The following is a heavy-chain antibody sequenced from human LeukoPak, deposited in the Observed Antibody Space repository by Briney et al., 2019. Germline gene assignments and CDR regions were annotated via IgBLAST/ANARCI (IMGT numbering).Heavy chain of an antibody. Sequence: GGSLRLSCAASGFTFSGSAMHWVRQACGKGREWVGRIRSKANSYATAYAASVKGRFTISRDDSKNTAYLQMNSLKTEDTAVYYCTRPNYYYGDYMGYWGQGTLVTVSS. CDR2: IRSKANSYAT. CDR3: TRPNYYYGDYMGY. V-gene: IGHV3-73*01. J-gene: IGHJ4*02. CDR1: GFTFSGSA. D-gene: IGHD4-17*01.